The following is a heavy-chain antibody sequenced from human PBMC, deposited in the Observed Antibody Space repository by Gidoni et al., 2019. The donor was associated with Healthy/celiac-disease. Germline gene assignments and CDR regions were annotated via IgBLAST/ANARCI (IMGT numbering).Heavy chain of an antibody. Sequence: QLQLQESGPGLVKPSETLSLTCTVSGGSISSSRYYWGWIRQPPGKWLEWIGSIYYSGSTYYNPSLKSRVTISVDTSKNQFSLKLSSVTAADTAVYYCAREGTVTRAWYYYGMDVWGQGTTVTVSS. CDR1: GGSISSSRYY. CDR2: IYYSGST. D-gene: IGHD4-4*01. J-gene: IGHJ6*02. V-gene: IGHV4-39*07. CDR3: AREGTVTRAWYYYGMDV.